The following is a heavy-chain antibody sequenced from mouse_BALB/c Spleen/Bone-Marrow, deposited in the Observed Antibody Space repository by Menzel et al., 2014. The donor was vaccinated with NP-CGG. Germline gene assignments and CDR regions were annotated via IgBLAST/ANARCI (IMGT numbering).Heavy chain of an antibody. Sequence: EVKFVESGGGLVQPGGSRKLSCAASGFTFSSFGMHWVRQAPERGLEWVAYISSGSSTIFYADTVKGRFTISRDNPKNTLFLQMTSLRSEDTAMYYCARGGNWEDFDYWGQGTTLTVSS. CDR1: GFTFSSFG. CDR3: ARGGNWEDFDY. J-gene: IGHJ2*01. CDR2: ISSGSSTI. V-gene: IGHV5-17*02. D-gene: IGHD4-1*01.